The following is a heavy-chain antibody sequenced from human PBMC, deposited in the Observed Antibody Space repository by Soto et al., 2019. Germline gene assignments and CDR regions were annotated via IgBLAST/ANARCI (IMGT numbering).Heavy chain of an antibody. CDR3: AQYTCTTSTCNRWFDP. V-gene: IGHV3-23*01. Sequence: PGGSLRLSCDASGFTLRNYAMTWIRQAPGKGLEWVSLISANDVGTYYAESVKTRFTISTDQSRNTVYLQMDSLRADDTAIYYCAQYTCTTSTCNRWFDPWGQGTLVTVSS. CDR2: ISANDVGT. D-gene: IGHD2-2*02. J-gene: IGHJ5*02. CDR1: GFTLRNYA.